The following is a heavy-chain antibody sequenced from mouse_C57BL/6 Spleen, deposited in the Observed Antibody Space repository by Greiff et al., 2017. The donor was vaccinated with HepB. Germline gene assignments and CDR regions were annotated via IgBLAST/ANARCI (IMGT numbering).Heavy chain of an antibody. J-gene: IGHJ1*03. Sequence: QVQLQQPGTELVKPGASVKLSCKASGYTFTSYWMHWVKQRPGQGLEWIGNINPSNGGTNYNDKFKGKATLTVDKSSSTAYMQLSSLTSEDSAVYYCARTGDSSLYWYFDGWGTGTTVTVSS. D-gene: IGHD1-1*01. V-gene: IGHV1-53*01. CDR2: INPSNGGT. CDR3: ARTGDSSLYWYFDG. CDR1: GYTFTSYW.